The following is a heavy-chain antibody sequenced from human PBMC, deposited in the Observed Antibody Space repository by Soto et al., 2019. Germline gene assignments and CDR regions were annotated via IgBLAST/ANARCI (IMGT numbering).Heavy chain of an antibody. CDR1: GFTFSSYG. CDR2: ISYDGSNK. D-gene: IGHD5-18*01. V-gene: IGHV3-30*18. J-gene: IGHJ4*02. CDR3: ANGGLRGYSYGDY. Sequence: GGSLRLSCAASGFTFSSYGMHWVRQAPGKGLEWVAVISYDGSNKYYADSVKGRFTISRDNSKNTLYLQMNSLRAEDTAVYYCANGGLRGYSYGDYWGQGTLVTVSS.